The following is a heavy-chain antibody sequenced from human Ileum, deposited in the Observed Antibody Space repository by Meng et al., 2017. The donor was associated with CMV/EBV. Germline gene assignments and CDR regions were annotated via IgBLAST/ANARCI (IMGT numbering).Heavy chain of an antibody. CDR2: ISNDGSSA. Sequence: GESLKISCAASGFTFNNFWMHWVRQRPGKGLVWLSRISNDGSSARYADAVEGRFTISRDNAKNTLYLQINSLTVDDTAMYFCARGLGSGSYGLGYWGQGTEVTVSS. J-gene: IGHJ4*02. CDR3: ARGLGSGSYGLGY. CDR1: GFTFNNFW. D-gene: IGHD1-26*01. V-gene: IGHV3-74*01.